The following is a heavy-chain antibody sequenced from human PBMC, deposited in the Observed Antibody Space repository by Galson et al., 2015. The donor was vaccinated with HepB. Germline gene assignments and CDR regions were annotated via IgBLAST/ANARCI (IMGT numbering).Heavy chain of an antibody. CDR1: GFTFNYHA. J-gene: IGHJ4*02. CDR2: ISGSGGST. Sequence: SLRLSCAAFGFTFNYHAMNWVRQAPGKGLEWVASISGSGGSTYYADSVKGRFTVSRDNSLDTVDLQMDSLRVDDTAVYYCAKDYLPYYDRWGSYSDLYYFDYWGQGTLVTVSS. D-gene: IGHD3-22*01. CDR3: AKDYLPYYDRWGSYSDLYYFDY. V-gene: IGHV3-23*01.